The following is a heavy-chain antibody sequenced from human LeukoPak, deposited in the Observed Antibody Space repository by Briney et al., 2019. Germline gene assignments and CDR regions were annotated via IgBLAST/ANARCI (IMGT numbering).Heavy chain of an antibody. CDR1: GGSFSGYY. Sequence: SETLSLTCAVYGGSFSGYYWSWIRQPPGKGLEWIGEINHSGSTHYSPSLKSRITISVDTSKNQFSLKLSSVTAADTAVYYCARLGGYDPPRFDFWGQGTLVTVSS. CDR2: INHSGST. J-gene: IGHJ4*02. CDR3: ARLGGYDPPRFDF. V-gene: IGHV4-34*01. D-gene: IGHD5-12*01.